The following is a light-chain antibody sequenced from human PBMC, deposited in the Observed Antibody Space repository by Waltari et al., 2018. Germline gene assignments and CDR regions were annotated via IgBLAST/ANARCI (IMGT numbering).Light chain of an antibody. CDR3: QSAVVDSTGTYPWV. CDR2: RDT. Sequence: SYALTQPPSVSVSSGQTARIPCPGESLAKQHAYWYQQKPGQAAIMVIQRDTQTPSGIPERFSGSSSATTVPLTISRVQADDEADYYCQSAVVDSTGTYPWVFGGGNKLTV. V-gene: IGLV3-25*03. J-gene: IGLJ3*02. CDR1: SLAKQH.